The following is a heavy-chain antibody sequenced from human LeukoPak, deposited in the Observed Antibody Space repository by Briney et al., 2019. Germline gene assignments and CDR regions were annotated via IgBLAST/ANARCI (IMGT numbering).Heavy chain of an antibody. J-gene: IGHJ4*02. Sequence: GGSLRLSCAASGFTFSSYAMSWVRQAPGKGLEWVSIITGTGGRYYGDSVKGRFILSRDNSKNTVYMQMSSLRAEDTATYYCAKDYCRDGNCPFPFLDSWGQGTLVTVSS. D-gene: IGHD2-15*01. CDR3: AKDYCRDGNCPFPFLDS. CDR1: GFTFSSYA. V-gene: IGHV3-23*01. CDR2: ITGTGGR.